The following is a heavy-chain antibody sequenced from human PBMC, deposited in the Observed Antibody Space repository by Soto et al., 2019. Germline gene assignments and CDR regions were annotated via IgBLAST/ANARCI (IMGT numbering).Heavy chain of an antibody. CDR3: ATNVAEDIVVVPATGMDV. D-gene: IGHD2-2*01. V-gene: IGHV1-24*01. CDR1: GYTLTELS. Sequence: ASVKVSCKVSGYTLTELSMHWVRQAPGEGLEWMGGFDPEDGETIYAQKFQGRVTMTEDTSTDTAYMELSSLRSEDTAVYYCATNVAEDIVVVPATGMDVWGQGTTVTVSS. J-gene: IGHJ6*02. CDR2: FDPEDGET.